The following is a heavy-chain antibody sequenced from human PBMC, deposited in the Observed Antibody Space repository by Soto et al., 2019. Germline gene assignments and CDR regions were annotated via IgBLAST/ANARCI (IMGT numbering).Heavy chain of an antibody. CDR1: GYSFTSYW. V-gene: IGHV5-10-1*01. D-gene: IGHD6-13*01. J-gene: IGHJ4*02. CDR3: ARLQAAAGDNDLTFDY. CDR2: IDPSDSYT. Sequence: EVQLVQSGAEVKKPGESLRISCKGSGYSFTSYWISWVRQMPGKGLEWMGRIDPSDSYTNYSPSFQGHVTISADKSIXXAYLQWSSLKASDTAMYYCARLQAAAGDNDLTFDYWGQGTRVTVSS.